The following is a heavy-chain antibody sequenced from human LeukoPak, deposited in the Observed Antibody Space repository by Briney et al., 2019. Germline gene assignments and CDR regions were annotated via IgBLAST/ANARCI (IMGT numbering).Heavy chain of an antibody. Sequence: SETLSLTCTVSGGSLSSGSDYWSWIRQPPGKGLEWIGYIYYSGSTNYNPSLKSRVTISVDTSKNQFSLKLSSVTAADTAVYYCASSIAAEDAFDIWGQGTMVTVSS. CDR2: IYYSGST. V-gene: IGHV4-61*01. CDR1: GGSLSSGSDY. D-gene: IGHD6-13*01. J-gene: IGHJ3*02. CDR3: ASSIAAEDAFDI.